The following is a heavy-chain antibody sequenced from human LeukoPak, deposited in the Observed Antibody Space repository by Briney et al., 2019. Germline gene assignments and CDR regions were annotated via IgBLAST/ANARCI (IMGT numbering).Heavy chain of an antibody. CDR2: IYYSGST. CDR1: GGSISSYY. CDR3: ARAQIQKEYYFDY. J-gene: IGHJ4*02. D-gene: IGHD3-10*01. V-gene: IGHV4-59*01. Sequence: SETLSLTCTVSGGSISSYYWSWIRQPPGKGLEWIGYIYYSGSTNYNPSLKSRVTISVDTSKNQFSLKLSSVTAADTAVYYCARAQIQKEYYFDYWGQGTLVTVSS.